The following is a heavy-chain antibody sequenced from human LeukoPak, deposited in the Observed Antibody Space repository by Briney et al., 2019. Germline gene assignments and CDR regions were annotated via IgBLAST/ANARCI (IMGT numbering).Heavy chain of an antibody. CDR1: GYSFTSYG. CDR2: ISAYNGNT. Sequence: GVSVKVSCKASGYSFTSYGISWGRQAPGPGLEWMGWISAYNGNTNYGQKFQNRVTVTTDTPTSTAYMDLRSLRSDDTAIYYCARDRPGRYYGSGRYYNPPDYWGQGTLVIVSS. J-gene: IGHJ4*02. V-gene: IGHV1-18*01. CDR3: ARDRPGRYYGSGRYYNPPDY. D-gene: IGHD3-10*01.